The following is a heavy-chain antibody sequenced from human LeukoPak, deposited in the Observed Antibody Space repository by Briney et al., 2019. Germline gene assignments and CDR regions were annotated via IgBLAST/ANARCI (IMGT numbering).Heavy chain of an antibody. J-gene: IGHJ6*02. V-gene: IGHV4-59*01. CDR1: GGSISSYY. D-gene: IGHD3-3*01. CDR3: ARSTYYDFWSGSHGMDV. CDR2: IYYSGST. Sequence: SETLSLTCTVSGGSISSYYWSWIRQLPGKGLEWIGYIYYSGSTNYNPSLKSRVTISVDTSKNQFSLKLSSVTAADTAVYYCARSTYYDFWSGSHGMDVWGQGTTVTVSS.